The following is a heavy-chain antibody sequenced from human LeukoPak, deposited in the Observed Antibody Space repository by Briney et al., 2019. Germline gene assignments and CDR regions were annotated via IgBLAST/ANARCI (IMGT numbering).Heavy chain of an antibody. CDR2: IYYSGST. CDR3: AIYGDYGPDY. D-gene: IGHD4-17*01. V-gene: IGHV4-39*01. Sequence: SETLSLTCTVSGGSMSSSSYYWGWIRQPPGKGLEWIGSIYYSGSTYYNPSLKSRVTISVDTSKNQFSLKLSSVTAADTAVYYCAIYGDYGPDYWGQGTLVTVSS. J-gene: IGHJ4*02. CDR1: GGSMSSSSYY.